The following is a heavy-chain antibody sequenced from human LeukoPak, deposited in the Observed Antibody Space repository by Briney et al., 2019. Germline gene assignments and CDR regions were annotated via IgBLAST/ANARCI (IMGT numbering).Heavy chain of an antibody. CDR3: AKDRVIYLNWFDP. Sequence: QPGRSLNLPCPASGFTFSSSGMHWFRQAPAKGLEGVALISYDGSNKLYADSVKGRFTISRDNSKNTLYLQMNSLRAEDTAVYYCAKDRVIYLNWFDPWGQGTLVTVSS. CDR2: ISYDGSNK. J-gene: IGHJ5*02. V-gene: IGHV3-30*18. CDR1: GFTFSSSG. D-gene: IGHD2-21*01.